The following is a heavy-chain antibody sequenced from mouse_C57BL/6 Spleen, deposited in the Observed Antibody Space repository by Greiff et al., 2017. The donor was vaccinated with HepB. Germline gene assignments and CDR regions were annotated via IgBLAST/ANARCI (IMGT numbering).Heavy chain of an antibody. Sequence: VQLKQSGTVLARPGASVKMSCKTSGYTFTSYWMHWVKQRPGQGLEWIGAIYPGNSDTSYNQKFKGKAKLTAVTSASTAYMELSSLTNEDSAVYYCTTGIYYGNYDWYFDVWGTGTTVTVSS. CDR1: GYTFTSYW. V-gene: IGHV1-5*01. CDR3: TTGIYYGNYDWYFDV. J-gene: IGHJ1*03. D-gene: IGHD2-1*01. CDR2: IYPGNSDT.